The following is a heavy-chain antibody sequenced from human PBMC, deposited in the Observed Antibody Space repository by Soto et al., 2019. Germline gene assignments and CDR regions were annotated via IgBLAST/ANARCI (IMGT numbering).Heavy chain of an antibody. Sequence: GGSLRLCCAASGFTFSSYAMSWVRQAPGKGLEWVSAISGSGGSTYYADSVKGRFTISRDNSKNTLYLQMNSLRAEDTAVYYCAKDWSGITIFGVVTPAPINGMDVWGQGTTVTVYS. D-gene: IGHD3-3*01. J-gene: IGHJ6*02. V-gene: IGHV3-23*01. CDR1: GFTFSSYA. CDR3: AKDWSGITIFGVVTPAPINGMDV. CDR2: ISGSGGST.